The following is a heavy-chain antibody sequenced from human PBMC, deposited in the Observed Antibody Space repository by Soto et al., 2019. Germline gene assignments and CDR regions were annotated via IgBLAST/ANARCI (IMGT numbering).Heavy chain of an antibody. J-gene: IGHJ5*02. V-gene: IGHV2-5*05. CDR2: IYCDDDK. CDR3: ALRRHSNYVHDSFDP. CDR1: GCSLSSSGVC. D-gene: IGHD4-4*01. Sequence: QNTLKESCPALVTPTPTLTLTCTFSGCSLSSSGVCVCWIRQPPGKALEWLALIYCDDDKRYDPFLKSRLTITKDTSKYKVVLTMTNMNPIDTTTYYGALRRHSNYVHDSFDPWFQGTMNTESS.